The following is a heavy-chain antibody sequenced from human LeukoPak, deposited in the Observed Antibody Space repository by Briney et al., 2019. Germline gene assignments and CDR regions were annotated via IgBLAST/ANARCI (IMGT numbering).Heavy chain of an antibody. D-gene: IGHD1-26*01. Sequence: GASVKVSCKASGYTFTGYYMHWVRQAPGQGLEWMGWINPNSGGSNYAQKFQGRVTMTRDTSISTAYMELSRLRSDDTAVYYCARVSRAGSYQPLAYWGQGTLVTVSS. CDR1: GYTFTGYY. J-gene: IGHJ4*02. CDR2: INPNSGGS. V-gene: IGHV1-2*02. CDR3: ARVSRAGSYQPLAY.